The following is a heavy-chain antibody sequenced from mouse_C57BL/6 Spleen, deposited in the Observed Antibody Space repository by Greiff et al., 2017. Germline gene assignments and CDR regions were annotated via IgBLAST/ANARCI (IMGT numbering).Heavy chain of an antibody. CDR1: GYTFTSYA. J-gene: IGHJ1*03. V-gene: IGHV1-85*01. CDR2: IYPRDGST. CDR3: ALGYCDV. Sequence: VQRVESGPELVKPGASVKLSCKASGYTFTSYAINWVKQRPGPGLEWIGWIYPRDGSTKYNEKFKGKDTLTVDTSSSTAYMELHSLTSEDSAVYFCALGYCDVWGTGTTVTVSS.